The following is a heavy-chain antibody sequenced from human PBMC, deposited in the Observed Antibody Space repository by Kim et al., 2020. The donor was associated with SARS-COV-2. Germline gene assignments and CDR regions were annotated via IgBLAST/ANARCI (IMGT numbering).Heavy chain of an antibody. CDR1: GGSISSCGYY. V-gene: IGHV4-31*03. CDR3: ASATMAAAGFYYYYGMDV. Sequence: SETLSLTCTVSGGSISSCGYYWSCIRQHPGKGLEWIGYIYYSGSTYYNPSLKSRVTISVDTSKNQFSLKLSSVTAADTAVYYCASATMAAAGFYYYYGMDVWGQGTTVTVSS. D-gene: IGHD6-13*01. J-gene: IGHJ6*02. CDR2: IYYSGST.